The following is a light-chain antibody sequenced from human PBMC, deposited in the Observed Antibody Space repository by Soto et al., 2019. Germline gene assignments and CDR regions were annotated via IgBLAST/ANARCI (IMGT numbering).Light chain of an antibody. CDR2: DVR. CDR1: SSDVGGYNS. CDR3: SSYTRSSTLYV. Sequence: QSALTQPASVSGSPGQSITISCTGTSSDVGGYNSVSWYQQYPGKAPKLMIYDVRNRPSGVSNRFSGSKSGNTASLTISGLQAEDEADYYCSSYTRSSTLYVFGTGTKLTV. J-gene: IGLJ1*01. V-gene: IGLV2-14*01.